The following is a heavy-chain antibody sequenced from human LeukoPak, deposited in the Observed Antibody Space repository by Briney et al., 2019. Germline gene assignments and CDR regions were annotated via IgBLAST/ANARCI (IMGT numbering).Heavy chain of an antibody. Sequence: SETPSLTCTVSGGSISSYYWSWIRQPPGKGLEWIGHIYGSGSTNYNPSLKSRVTLSVDTSKNQFSLKLSSVTAADTAVYYCAREGTSGTHLNWFDPWGQGTLVTVSS. D-gene: IGHD1-1*01. V-gene: IGHV4-59*01. CDR1: GGSISSYY. CDR3: AREGTSGTHLNWFDP. CDR2: IYGSGST. J-gene: IGHJ5*02.